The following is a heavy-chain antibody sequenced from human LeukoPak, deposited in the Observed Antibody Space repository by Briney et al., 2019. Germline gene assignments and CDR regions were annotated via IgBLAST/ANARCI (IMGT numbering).Heavy chain of an antibody. J-gene: IGHJ4*02. D-gene: IGHD6-19*01. Sequence: GGSLRLSCAASGFTFSNYAMSWGRQAPGKGLEWVSTITDSGGSTYYVDSVKGRFTISRENSKNTLHLQMNSLRAEDTAVYYCAKEKSVAGTEFDYWGQGTLVTVSS. CDR1: GFTFSNYA. V-gene: IGHV3-23*01. CDR2: ITDSGGST. CDR3: AKEKSVAGTEFDY.